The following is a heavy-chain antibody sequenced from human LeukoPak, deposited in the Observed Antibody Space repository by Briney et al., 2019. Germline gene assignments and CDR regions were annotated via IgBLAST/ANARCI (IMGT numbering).Heavy chain of an antibody. Sequence: GGSLRLSCAASGFTFSSYAMSWVRQAPGKGLEWVSAISGSGGSTYYADFVKGRFTISRDNSKNTLYLQMNSLRAEDTAVYYCAKDIYDSSGYHYWGQGTLVTVSS. D-gene: IGHD3-22*01. V-gene: IGHV3-23*01. J-gene: IGHJ4*02. CDR1: GFTFSSYA. CDR3: AKDIYDSSGYHY. CDR2: ISGSGGST.